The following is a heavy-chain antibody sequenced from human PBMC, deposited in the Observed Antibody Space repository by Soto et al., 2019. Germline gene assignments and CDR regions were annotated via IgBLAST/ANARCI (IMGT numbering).Heavy chain of an antibody. D-gene: IGHD6-19*01. CDR2: ISGSGGST. V-gene: IGHV3-23*01. CDR1: GFTFSSYA. J-gene: IGHJ4*02. Sequence: GGSLRLSCAASGFTFSSYAMSWVRQAPGKGLEWVSAISGSGGSTYYADSVKGRFTISRDNSKNTLYWQMNSLRAEDTAVYYCAKGISLQWLAIPSMDYWGQGTLVTVSS. CDR3: AKGISLQWLAIPSMDY.